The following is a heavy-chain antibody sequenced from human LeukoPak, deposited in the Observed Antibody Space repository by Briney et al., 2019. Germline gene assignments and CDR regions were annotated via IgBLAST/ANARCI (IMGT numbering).Heavy chain of an antibody. CDR2: IRYDGINK. J-gene: IGHJ4*02. D-gene: IGHD1-26*01. Sequence: GGSLRLSCAASGFTFSSYAMHWVRQAPGKGLEWVAFIRYDGINKYYADSVKGRFTISRDNAKNSLYLQMNSLRAEDTAVYYCAREWTVGRILPLDYWGQGTLVTVSS. CDR1: GFTFSSYA. V-gene: IGHV3-30*02. CDR3: AREWTVGRILPLDY.